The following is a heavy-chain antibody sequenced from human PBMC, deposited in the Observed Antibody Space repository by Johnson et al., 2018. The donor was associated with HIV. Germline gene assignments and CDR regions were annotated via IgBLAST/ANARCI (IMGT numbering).Heavy chain of an antibody. CDR1: GFTFDDYG. CDR3: AREGVGTTCPFDM. Sequence: VQLVESGGGVARPGGSLRLSCAASGFTFDDYGMNWVRQAPGKGLEWVSGISWNSGSIGYVDSVKGRFSFSRDNANNSLYVQMNSLRVEDTAVYYCAREGVGTTCPFDMWGQGTMVTVSS. CDR2: ISWNSGSI. D-gene: IGHD1-14*01. V-gene: IGHV3-20*04. J-gene: IGHJ3*02.